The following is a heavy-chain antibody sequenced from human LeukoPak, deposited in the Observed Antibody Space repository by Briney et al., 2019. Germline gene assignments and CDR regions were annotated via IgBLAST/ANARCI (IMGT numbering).Heavy chain of an antibody. CDR2: ISGGSSYI. CDR3: ARDGYSYEILQDDYYYYGMDV. D-gene: IGHD5-18*01. V-gene: IGHV3-21*01. CDR1: GFTFSSYS. Sequence: GGSLRLSCAPSGFTFSSYSMNWVRQAPGKGLEWVSSISGGSSYIYYADSVKGRFTISRDNAKNSLYLQMNSLRAEDTAVYYCARDGYSYEILQDDYYYYGMDVWGQGTTVTVSS. J-gene: IGHJ6*02.